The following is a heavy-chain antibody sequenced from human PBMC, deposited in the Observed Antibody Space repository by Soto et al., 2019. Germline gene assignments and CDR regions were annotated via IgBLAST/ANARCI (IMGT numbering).Heavy chain of an antibody. Sequence: SEALSLTCTVSGGSIRSYYWSWIRQPPGKRLEWIGYIYYSEITNYNPSLKSRVTISLDTSENQLSLKLSSVTAADTAVYYCAREGVEDYHDIFSGPYGLDVWGQGTTVTVSS. CDR3: AREGVEDYHDIFSGPYGLDV. D-gene: IGHD3-9*01. J-gene: IGHJ6*02. V-gene: IGHV4-59*01. CDR2: IYYSEIT. CDR1: GGSIRSYY.